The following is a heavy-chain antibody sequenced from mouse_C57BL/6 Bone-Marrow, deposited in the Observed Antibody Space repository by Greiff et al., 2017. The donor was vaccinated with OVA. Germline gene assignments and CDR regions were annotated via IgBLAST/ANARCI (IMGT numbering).Heavy chain of an antibody. CDR1: GYTFTSYW. J-gene: IGHJ2*01. V-gene: IGHV1-5*01. CDR2: IYPVNSDT. D-gene: IGHD1-1*01. CDR3: TRNYGSTPFGY. Sequence: VQLQQSGTVLARPGASVKMSCKTSGYTFTSYWMHWVKQRPGQGLEWIGAIYPVNSDTSYNQKFKGKAKLTAVTSASTAYMELSSLTNEDSAVYYCTRNYGSTPFGYWGQGTTLTVSS.